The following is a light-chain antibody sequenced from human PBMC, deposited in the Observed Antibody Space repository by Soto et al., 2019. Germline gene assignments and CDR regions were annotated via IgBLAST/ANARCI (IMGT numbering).Light chain of an antibody. Sequence: DIQLTQSPSFLSASVGDRVTITCRASQGISSYLAWYQQNPGKAPKLLIYAASTLQSGVPSRFSGSGSGTEFTLTISSLQPEDFATYYCQQLNSYPRTFGGGTKVEIK. CDR1: QGISSY. V-gene: IGKV1-9*01. J-gene: IGKJ4*01. CDR2: AAS. CDR3: QQLNSYPRT.